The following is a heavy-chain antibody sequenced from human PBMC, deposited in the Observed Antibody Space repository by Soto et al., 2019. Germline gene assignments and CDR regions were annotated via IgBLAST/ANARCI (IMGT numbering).Heavy chain of an antibody. CDR3: ARFVRSCSGTTCYTRADV. D-gene: IGHD2-2*02. CDR1: GGSVSSDTHY. J-gene: IGHJ6*02. Sequence: SETLSLTCAVSGGSVSSDTHYWVWIRHPPGKRLEWIGFIYSSGSTNYNPSLKSRVTMSVDTSKNQFSLKLRSVIVADTAVYHCARFVRSCSGTTCYTRADVWGQGTTVTVSS. V-gene: IGHV4-61*01. CDR2: IYSSGST.